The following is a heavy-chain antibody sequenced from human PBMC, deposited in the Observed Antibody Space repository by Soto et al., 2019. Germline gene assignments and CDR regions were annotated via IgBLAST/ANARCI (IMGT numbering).Heavy chain of an antibody. CDR1: GYTFTNYW. V-gene: IGHV5-10-1*01. D-gene: IGHD6-13*01. J-gene: IGHJ3*02. CDR2: IDCSDSYT. CDR3: ARHRIAADIFYI. Sequence: PGESLKISCKGSGYTFTNYWITWVRQMPGKGLEWMGRIDCSDSYTNYSLSFQGHVTISADKSINTAYLQWSSLKASDTTVHYCARHRIAADIFYIWRQGTRVTVSS.